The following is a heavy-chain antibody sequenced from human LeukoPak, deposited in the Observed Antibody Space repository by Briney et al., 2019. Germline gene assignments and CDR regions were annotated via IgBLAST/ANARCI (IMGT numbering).Heavy chain of an antibody. CDR1: GFTFSSYW. Sequence: GGSLRLSCAASGFTFSSYWMHWVRQAPGKGLVWVSRINSDGSSTSYADSVKGRFTISRDNAKNTLYLQMNSLRAEDTAVYYCARYSGYDPRGRYFDYWGQGTLVTVSS. V-gene: IGHV3-74*01. CDR3: ARYSGYDPRGRYFDY. J-gene: IGHJ4*02. CDR2: INSDGSST. D-gene: IGHD5-12*01.